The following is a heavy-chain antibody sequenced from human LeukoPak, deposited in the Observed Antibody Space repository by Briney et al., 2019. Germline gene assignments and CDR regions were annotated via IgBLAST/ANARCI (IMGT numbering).Heavy chain of an antibody. Sequence: GGSLRLSCAASGFTFSSYSMNWVRQAPGKGLEWVSSISSSSGYIYYADSVKGRFTISRDNAKNSLYLQMNSLRAEDTAVYYCARGTPYYYDSSGYYYFDSWGQGTLVTVSS. J-gene: IGHJ4*02. CDR1: GFTFSSYS. V-gene: IGHV3-21*01. D-gene: IGHD3-22*01. CDR2: ISSSSGYI. CDR3: ARGTPYYYDSSGYYYFDS.